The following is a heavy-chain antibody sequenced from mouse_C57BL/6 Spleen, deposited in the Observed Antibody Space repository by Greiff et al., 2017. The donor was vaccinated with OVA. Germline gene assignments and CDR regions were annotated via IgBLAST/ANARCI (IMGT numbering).Heavy chain of an antibody. J-gene: IGHJ2*01. CDR2: INPSNGGT. V-gene: IGHV1-53*01. CDR1: GYTFTSYW. CDR3: AREGDESVYLDY. Sequence: VQLQQPGTDLVTPGASVPLSCKASGYTFTSYWLHWVKQRPGQGLAWIGNINPSNGGTNYNEQFQSQATLTVDKSSSTAYMQLSSLTSEDSAVYYCAREGDESVYLDYWGQGTTLTVSS.